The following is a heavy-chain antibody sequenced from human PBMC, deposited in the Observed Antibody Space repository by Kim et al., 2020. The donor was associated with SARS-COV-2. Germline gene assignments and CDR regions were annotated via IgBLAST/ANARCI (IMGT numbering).Heavy chain of an antibody. D-gene: IGHD6-19*01. J-gene: IGHJ4*02. V-gene: IGHV3-15*01. CDR3: TTHRAVAGIFDY. Sequence: DYAAPVKGRLTISRDDSKNTLFLQMNSREAEDTAVYYCTTHRAVAGIFDYWGQGTLVTVSS.